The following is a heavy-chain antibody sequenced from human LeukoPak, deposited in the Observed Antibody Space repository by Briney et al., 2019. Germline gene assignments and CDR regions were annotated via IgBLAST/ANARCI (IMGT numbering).Heavy chain of an antibody. Sequence: PGGSLRLSCAVSGFTVSTNHMTWVRQAPGKGLEWVSAINDVDTPYYADTVRGRFTISGDSAKNTLYLQMKSLRAEDTAVYYCARDMIHSSGAFDSWGQGTLVTVSS. CDR3: ARDMIHSSGAFDS. CDR1: GFTVSTNH. J-gene: IGHJ4*02. V-gene: IGHV3-53*01. CDR2: INDVDTP. D-gene: IGHD3-22*01.